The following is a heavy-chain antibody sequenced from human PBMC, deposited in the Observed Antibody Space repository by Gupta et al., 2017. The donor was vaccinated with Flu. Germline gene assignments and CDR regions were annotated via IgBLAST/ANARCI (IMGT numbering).Heavy chain of an antibody. Sequence: QVQLEQSGAEVKKPGASVRVSCKTSGYTFTTYGITWVRQAPGQGLEWVGWISAYNHNTHYAPRFTGRVSLTTDTSTSTAYMELRSLKLDDTAVYYCARDLGSATAMPDHWGQGTLVTVSS. CDR3: ARDLGSATAMPDH. V-gene: IGHV1-18*01. CDR2: ISAYNHNT. J-gene: IGHJ4*02. CDR1: GYTFTTYG. D-gene: IGHD2-2*01.